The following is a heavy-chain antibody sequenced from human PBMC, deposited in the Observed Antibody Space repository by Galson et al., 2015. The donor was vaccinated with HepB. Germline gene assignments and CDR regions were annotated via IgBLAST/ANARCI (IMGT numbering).Heavy chain of an antibody. J-gene: IGHJ4*02. D-gene: IGHD4-11*01. Sequence: SLRLSCAASGFTFSSYSMNWARQAPGKGLEWVASINPDGSAKLYVDPVKGRFTISGDNAENSLYLQMNSLRAEDTAVYFCARCLGTVTTYDYWGQGTLLTVSS. V-gene: IGHV3-7*03. CDR2: INPDGSAK. CDR3: ARCLGTVTTYDY. CDR1: GFTFSSYS.